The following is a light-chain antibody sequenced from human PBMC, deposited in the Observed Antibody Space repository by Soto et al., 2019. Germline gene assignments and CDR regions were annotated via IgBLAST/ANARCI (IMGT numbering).Light chain of an antibody. V-gene: IGKV1-39*01. Sequence: DIQMTQSPSSLSASVGDRVTITCRASPSISSYLNWYQQKPGKAPKLLIYAASSLQSGVPSRFSGSGSGTDFTLTISSLQPEDFATYYCQQSYSTPWTFGQGTKVELK. CDR2: AAS. CDR3: QQSYSTPWT. J-gene: IGKJ1*01. CDR1: PSISSY.